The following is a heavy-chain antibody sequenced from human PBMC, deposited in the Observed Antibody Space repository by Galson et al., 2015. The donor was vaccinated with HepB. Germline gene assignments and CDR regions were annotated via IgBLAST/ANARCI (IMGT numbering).Heavy chain of an antibody. V-gene: IGHV3-7*01. CDR1: GFTFSSYW. CDR2: INEDGSVK. D-gene: IGHD2-21*01. Sequence: SLRLSCAASGFTFSSYWMSWVRQAPGKGLKWVANINEDGSVKKYVDPEKGRCTISRDNARNSLYLQMNSLRVEDTAVYYCARDAHSRQGSDYWGQGTLVTVSS. CDR3: ARDAHSRQGSDY. J-gene: IGHJ4*02.